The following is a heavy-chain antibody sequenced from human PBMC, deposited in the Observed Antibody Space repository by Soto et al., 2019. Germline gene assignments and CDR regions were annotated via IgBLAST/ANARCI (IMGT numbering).Heavy chain of an antibody. J-gene: IGHJ4*02. V-gene: IGHV3-23*01. CDR3: AKGLSTTWYS. D-gene: IGHD6-13*01. Sequence: GGSLRLSCAASGFTFSSYAMSWVRQAPGKGLEWASAISGSGGNTYYADSVKGRFTISRDHSKNTLYLQMNTLRAEDTAIYYCAKGLSTTWYSWGQGTQVTSPQ. CDR2: ISGSGGNT. CDR1: GFTFSSYA.